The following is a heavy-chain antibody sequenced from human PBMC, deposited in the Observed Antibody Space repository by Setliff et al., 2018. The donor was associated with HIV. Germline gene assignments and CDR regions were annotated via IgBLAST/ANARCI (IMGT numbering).Heavy chain of an antibody. V-gene: IGHV4-31*03. J-gene: IGHJ4*01. CDR1: GGSISNGGYS. CDR3: AALTTGYYFDY. CDR2: IYFSGST. Sequence: SETLSLTCHVSGGSISNGGYSWSWIRQHPGTGLEWIAYIYFSGSTYYNPSLKSRVTVSLDMSKNQFSLRLSSVTAADTAVYYCAALTTGYYFDYWGQGTLVTVSS. D-gene: IGHD4-17*01.